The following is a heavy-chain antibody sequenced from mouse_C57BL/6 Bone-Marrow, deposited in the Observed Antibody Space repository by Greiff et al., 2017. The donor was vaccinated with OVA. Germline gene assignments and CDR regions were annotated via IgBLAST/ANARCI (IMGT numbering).Heavy chain of an antibody. V-gene: IGHV1-15*01. D-gene: IGHD2-3*01. CDR2: IDPETGGT. Sequence: VQLQQSGAELVRPGASVTLSCKASGYTFTDYEMHWVKQTPVHGLEWIGAIDPETGGTAYNQKFQGKAILTADKSSSTAYMELRSLTSEDSAVYYCTRVDGYYLWWYFDVWGTGTTVTVSS. CDR1: GYTFTDYE. CDR3: TRVDGYYLWWYFDV. J-gene: IGHJ1*03.